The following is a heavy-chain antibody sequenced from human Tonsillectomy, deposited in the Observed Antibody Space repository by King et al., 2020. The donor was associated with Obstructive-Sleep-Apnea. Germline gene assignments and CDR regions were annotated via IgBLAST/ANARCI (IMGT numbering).Heavy chain of an antibody. Sequence: VQLVQSGGGVVQPGRSLRLSCAASGFTFSSYAMHWVRQAPGKGLEWVAVISYDGSNKYYADSVKGRFTISRDNSKNTLYLQMNSLRAEDTAVYYCARVLEVLGSAMVGFGGYWGQGTLVTVSS. J-gene: IGHJ4*02. CDR1: GFTFSSYA. D-gene: IGHD5-18*01. V-gene: IGHV3-30*04. CDR2: ISYDGSNK. CDR3: ARVLEVLGSAMVGFGGY.